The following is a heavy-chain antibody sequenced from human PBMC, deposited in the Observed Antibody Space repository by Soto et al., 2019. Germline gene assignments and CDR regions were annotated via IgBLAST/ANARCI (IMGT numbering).Heavy chain of an antibody. CDR1: GYSFTSYW. Sequence: GESLKISCKASGYSFTSYWIAWVRQMPGRGLECIGITFPGDSDTTFSPSFQGQVTISVDKSISTAYLEWSSLKVSDTAMYYCAKQIGTTGGLFEFWGQGTQVTVYS. J-gene: IGHJ4*02. CDR3: AKQIGTTGGLFEF. CDR2: TFPGDSDT. D-gene: IGHD1-7*01. V-gene: IGHV5-51*01.